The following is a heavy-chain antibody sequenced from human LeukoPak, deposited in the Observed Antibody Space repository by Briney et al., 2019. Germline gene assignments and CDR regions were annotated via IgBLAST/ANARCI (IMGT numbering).Heavy chain of an antibody. CDR1: GYTFTGYY. V-gene: IGHV1-2*02. J-gene: IGHJ5*02. CDR3: ARVPGGVTTWFDP. D-gene: IGHD3-16*01. Sequence: GASVKVSCKASGYTFTGYYLHWVRQAPGQGLEWMGWINPNSGGTNYAQKFQGRVTMTRDTSISIAYMELSRLRSDDTALYYCARVPGGVTTWFDPWGQGTLVTVSS. CDR2: INPNSGGT.